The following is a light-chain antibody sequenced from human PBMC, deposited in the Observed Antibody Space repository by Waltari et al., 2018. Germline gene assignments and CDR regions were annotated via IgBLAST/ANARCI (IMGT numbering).Light chain of an antibody. CDR1: RSNIETNS. V-gene: IGLV1-47*01. CDR2: RTN. CDR3: SSWDDDLRGRV. Sequence: QSALIQPPSVSGTPGQKVTISCSGTRSNIETNSVYWFKQLQGTAPRVLIYRTNERPSGVPERVSDSKSAASAALAISWLRSEDEAVYYCSSWDDDLRGRVFGGGTRVTVL. J-gene: IGLJ2*01.